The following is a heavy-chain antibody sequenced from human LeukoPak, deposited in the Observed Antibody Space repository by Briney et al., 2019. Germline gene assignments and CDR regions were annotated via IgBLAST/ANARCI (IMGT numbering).Heavy chain of an antibody. CDR3: ARGPEDFDY. CDR2: IYSGGTT. Sequence: GGSLRLSCAASGFIVRTYYMSWVRRAPGKGLEWVSVIYSGGTTDYADSVKGRFTISRDNSKNTLYLQMSTLRVEDTAVYYCARGPEDFDYWGQGTLVTVSS. CDR1: GFIVRTYY. V-gene: IGHV3-66*01. J-gene: IGHJ4*02.